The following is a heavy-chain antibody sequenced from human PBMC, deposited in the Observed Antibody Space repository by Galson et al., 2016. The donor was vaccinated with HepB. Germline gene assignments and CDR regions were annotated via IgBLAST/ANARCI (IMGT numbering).Heavy chain of an antibody. J-gene: IGHJ4*02. CDR1: SVSISNSSYY. V-gene: IGHV4-39*01. D-gene: IGHD3-10*01. CDR3: ARQVRVLGPRPLWLGAFDS. CDR2: MYYSGST. Sequence: ETLSLTCTVSSVSISNSSYYWGWIRQPPGKGLEWIGSMYYSGSTYYNPSLKSRVSMSVDTSKKQFSLSLTSVTAADTAVYYCARQVRVLGPRPLWLGAFDSWGQGTLVAVSS.